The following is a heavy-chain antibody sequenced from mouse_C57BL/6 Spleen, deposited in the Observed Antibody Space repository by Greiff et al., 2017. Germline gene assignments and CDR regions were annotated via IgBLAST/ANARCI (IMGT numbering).Heavy chain of an antibody. CDR3: ARTTGYYAMDY. Sequence: QVQLQQPGAELVKPGASVKLSCKASGYTFTSYWMHWVKQRPGQGLEWIGEIDPSDSYTNYNQKFKGKATLTVDTSSSTAYMQLSILTSEDSAVYYCARTTGYYAMDYWGQGTSVTVSS. CDR1: GYTFTSYW. CDR2: IDPSDSYT. V-gene: IGHV1-50*01. J-gene: IGHJ4*01. D-gene: IGHD1-1*01.